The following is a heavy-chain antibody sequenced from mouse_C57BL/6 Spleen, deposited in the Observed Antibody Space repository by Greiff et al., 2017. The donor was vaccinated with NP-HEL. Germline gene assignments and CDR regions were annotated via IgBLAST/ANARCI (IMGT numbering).Heavy chain of an antibody. J-gene: IGHJ3*01. V-gene: IGHV1-81*01. CDR1: GYTFTSYG. CDR2: IYPRSGNT. Sequence: QVQLKQSGAELARPGASVKLSCKASGYTFTSYGISWVKQRTGQGLEWIGEIYPRSGNTYYNEKFKGKATLTADKSSSTAYMELRSLTSEDSAVYFCARLSDHFAYWGQGTLVTVSA. CDR3: ARLSDHFAY.